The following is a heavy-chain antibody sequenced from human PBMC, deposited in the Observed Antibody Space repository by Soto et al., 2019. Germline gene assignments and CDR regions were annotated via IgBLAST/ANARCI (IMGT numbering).Heavy chain of an antibody. V-gene: IGHV3-30-3*01. Sequence: GGSLRLSCAASGFTFSSYAMHWVRQAPGKGLEWVAVISYDGSNKYYADSVKGRFTISRDNSKNTLYLQMNSLRAEDTAVYYCARGPSGESTRKFDYWGQGTLVTVSS. CDR3: ARGPSGESTRKFDY. J-gene: IGHJ4*02. CDR2: ISYDGSNK. D-gene: IGHD2-15*01. CDR1: GFTFSSYA.